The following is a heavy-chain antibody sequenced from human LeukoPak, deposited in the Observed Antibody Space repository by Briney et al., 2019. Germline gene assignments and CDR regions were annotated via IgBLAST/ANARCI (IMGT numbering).Heavy chain of an antibody. CDR1: DGSFSGYY. CDR2: INHSGST. Sequence: PSETLSLTCAVYDGSFSGYYWSWIRQPPGKGLEWIGEINHSGSTNYNPSLKSRVTISVDTSKNQFSLKLSSVTAADTAVYYCARVGDYYDSSGYENQYWGQGTLVTVSS. CDR3: ARVGDYYDSSGYENQY. V-gene: IGHV4-34*01. D-gene: IGHD3-22*01. J-gene: IGHJ4*02.